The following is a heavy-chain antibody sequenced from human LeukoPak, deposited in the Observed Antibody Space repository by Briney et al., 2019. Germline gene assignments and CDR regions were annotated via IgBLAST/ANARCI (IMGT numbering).Heavy chain of an antibody. CDR1: GFSFSSYG. CDR3: ASGISYQGEH. Sequence: GGSLRLSCAASGFSFSSYGMHWVRQAPGKGLEWVAVISYDGSNKYYADSVKGRFTISRDNSKNTLYLQMNSLRAEDTAVYYCASGISYQGEHWGQGTLVTVSS. J-gene: IGHJ1*01. CDR2: ISYDGSNK. D-gene: IGHD1-14*01. V-gene: IGHV3-30*19.